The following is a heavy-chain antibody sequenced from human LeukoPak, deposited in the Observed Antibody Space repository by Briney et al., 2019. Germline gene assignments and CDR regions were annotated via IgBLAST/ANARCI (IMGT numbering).Heavy chain of an antibody. CDR3: ARRVCYYGMDV. CDR2: IYYSGST. CDR1: GGSISSYY. D-gene: IGHD6-13*01. J-gene: IGHJ6*02. V-gene: IGHV4-59*01. Sequence: SETLSLTCTVSGGSISSYYWSWIRQPPGQGQEWIGYIYYSGSTNYNPSLKSRVTISVDTSKNQFSLKLSSVTAADTAVYYCARRVCYYGMDVWGQGTTVTVSS.